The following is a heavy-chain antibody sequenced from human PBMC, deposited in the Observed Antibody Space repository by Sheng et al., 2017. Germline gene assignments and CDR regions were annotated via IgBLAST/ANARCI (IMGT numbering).Heavy chain of an antibody. CDR2: ISYDGSQK. Sequence: QVQLVESGGGVVQPGRSLRLSCVAAGFTFSSYGMHWVRQAPGKGLEWVAVISYDGSQKYYADSVKGRFTISRDNSKNTLFLQMNSLRGEDTAVYYCARWEGVYPAYWGQGTLVTVSS. V-gene: IGHV3-30*19. CDR1: GFTFSSYG. D-gene: IGHD3-10*01. J-gene: IGHJ4*02. CDR3: ARWEGVYPAY.